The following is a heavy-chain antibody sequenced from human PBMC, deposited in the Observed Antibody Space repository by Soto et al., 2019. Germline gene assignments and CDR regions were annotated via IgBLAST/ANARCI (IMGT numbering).Heavy chain of an antibody. D-gene: IGHD4-17*01. CDR1: GFTFSSYW. J-gene: IGHJ1*01. CDR2: IKQDGSEK. Sequence: GSLRLSCAASGFTFSSYWMSWVRQAPGRGLEWVANIKQDGSEKYYVDSVKGRLTISRGNAKNSLYLQMNSLRAEDTAVYYCARVSYGDYYFQHWGQGTLVTVSS. CDR3: ARVSYGDYYFQH. V-gene: IGHV3-7*03.